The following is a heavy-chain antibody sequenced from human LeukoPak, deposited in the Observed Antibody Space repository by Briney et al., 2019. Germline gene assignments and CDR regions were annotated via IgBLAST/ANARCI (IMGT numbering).Heavy chain of an antibody. Sequence: GGSLRLSCAASGFSFSSYSMNWVRQAPGKGLEWVSYISGSGNAIHYTDSVKGRFTISRDNAKNALYLQMDSLRAEDTAVYFCARDYLYAFDYWGQGTLVTVSS. CDR2: ISGSGNAI. D-gene: IGHD2-2*01. J-gene: IGHJ4*02. CDR3: ARDYLYAFDY. CDR1: GFSFSSYS. V-gene: IGHV3-48*01.